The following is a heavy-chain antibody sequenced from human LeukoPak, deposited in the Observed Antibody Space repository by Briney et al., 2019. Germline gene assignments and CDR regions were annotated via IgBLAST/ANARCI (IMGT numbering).Heavy chain of an antibody. Sequence: SETLSLTCTVSGYSISSGYYWGWIRQPPGKGLEWIGSIYHSGSTYYNPSLKSRVTISVDTSKNQFSLKLSSVTAADTAVYYCASGYYSYFDYWGQGTLVTVSS. J-gene: IGHJ4*02. D-gene: IGHD3-22*01. CDR2: IYHSGST. V-gene: IGHV4-38-2*02. CDR1: GYSISSGYY. CDR3: ASGYYSYFDY.